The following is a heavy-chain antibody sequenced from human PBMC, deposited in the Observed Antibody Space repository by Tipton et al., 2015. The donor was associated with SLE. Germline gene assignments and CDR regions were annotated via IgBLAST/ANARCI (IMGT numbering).Heavy chain of an antibody. CDR1: GGSFSGYY. CDR3: ARGISSGWWNY. D-gene: IGHD6-19*01. Sequence: TLSLTCAVYGGSFSGYYVSWIRQPPGKGLEWIGEINHSGSTNYNPSLKSRVTISVDTSKNQFSLKLTSVTAADTAVYYCARGISSGWWNYWGQGNLVTVSS. V-gene: IGHV4-34*01. J-gene: IGHJ4*02. CDR2: INHSGST.